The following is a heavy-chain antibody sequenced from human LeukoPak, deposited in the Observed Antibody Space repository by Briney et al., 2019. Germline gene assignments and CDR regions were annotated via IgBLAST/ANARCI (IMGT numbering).Heavy chain of an antibody. D-gene: IGHD3-22*01. V-gene: IGHV1-2*02. CDR2: INPNSGGT. Sequence: ASVKVSCKASLCTVTGYYMHWVRQAPGQGREWMGWINPNSGGTNYAQKFQGRVTMTRDTSISTAYMELSRLRSDDTAVYYCARAPIYYYDSSGYYYFDYWGQGTLVTVSS. CDR1: LCTVTGYY. J-gene: IGHJ4*02. CDR3: ARAPIYYYDSSGYYYFDY.